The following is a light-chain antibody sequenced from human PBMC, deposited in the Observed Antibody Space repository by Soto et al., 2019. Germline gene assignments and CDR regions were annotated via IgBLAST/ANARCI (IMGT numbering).Light chain of an antibody. CDR2: EVT. Sequence: QYVLTQPASVSGSPGQSITIACTGTSSDIGSYDLVSWYQQHPGTAPKLIIYEVTKRPSGVSTRFSGSKSGNTASLTISGLQAPDEGDYDSCSVAAFTYVFGAGHKVTV. CDR1: SSDIGSYDL. CDR3: CSVAAFTYV. V-gene: IGLV2-23*02. J-gene: IGLJ1*01.